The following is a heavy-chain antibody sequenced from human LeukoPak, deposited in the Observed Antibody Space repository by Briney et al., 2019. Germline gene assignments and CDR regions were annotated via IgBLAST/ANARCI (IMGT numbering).Heavy chain of an antibody. J-gene: IGHJ4*02. CDR2: ISSGSDYT. Sequence: GGSLRLSCAASGFAFSGYWMTWVRQAPGKGLEWVACISSGSDYTYYAESVKGRFTVSRDNAKSSLYLQVNSLRDEDTAVYYCARVQSARSDYWGQGTQVTVSS. D-gene: IGHD4/OR15-4a*01. CDR3: ARVQSARSDY. CDR1: GFAFSGYW. V-gene: IGHV3-21*01.